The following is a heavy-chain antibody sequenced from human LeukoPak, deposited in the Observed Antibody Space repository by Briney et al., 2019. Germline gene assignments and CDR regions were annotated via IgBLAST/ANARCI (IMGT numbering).Heavy chain of an antibody. CDR1: GFSFSSFG. J-gene: IGHJ4*02. CDR2: ISGNSAYI. Sequence: GGSLRLSCAASGFSFSSFGMNWVRQVPGKGLEWVSSISGNSAYIYYADSMRGRFTISRDNAKNSLYLQMNYLRAEDTAVYYCANFETVDAKPFEYWGQGTLVTVSS. D-gene: IGHD5-12*01. CDR3: ANFETVDAKPFEY. V-gene: IGHV3-21*01.